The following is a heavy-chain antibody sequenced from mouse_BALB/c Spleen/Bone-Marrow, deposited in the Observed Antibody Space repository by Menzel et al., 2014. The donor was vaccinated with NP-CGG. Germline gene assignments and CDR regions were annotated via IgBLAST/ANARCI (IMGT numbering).Heavy chain of an antibody. V-gene: IGHV6-6*02. CDR2: IRLKSNNYAT. Sequence: EEQLAESGVGLVQPGGSMKLSCVASGFTFSNYWMNWVRQSPEKGLEWVAEIRLKSNNYATHYAESVKGRFTISRDDSKSSVHLQMNNLRAEDTGIYYCSTGFAYWGQGTLVTVSA. CDR1: GFTFSNYW. CDR3: STGFAY. D-gene: IGHD4-1*02. J-gene: IGHJ3*01.